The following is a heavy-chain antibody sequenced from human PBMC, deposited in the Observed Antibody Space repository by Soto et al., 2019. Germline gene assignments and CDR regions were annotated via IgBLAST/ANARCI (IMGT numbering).Heavy chain of an antibody. V-gene: IGHV3-74*01. CDR2: INSDGSST. CDR3: ARPHRGSWGFDY. J-gene: IGHJ4*02. CDR1: GFTFSSYW. D-gene: IGHD6-13*01. Sequence: GGSLRLSCAASGFTFSSYWMHWVRQAPGKGLVWVSRINSDGSSTSYADSVKGRFTISRDNAKNTLYLQMNSLRAEDTAVYYCARPHRGSWGFDYWGQGTLVTVSS.